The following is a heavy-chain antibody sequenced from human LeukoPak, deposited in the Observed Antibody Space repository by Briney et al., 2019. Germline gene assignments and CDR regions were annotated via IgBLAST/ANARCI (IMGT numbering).Heavy chain of an antibody. D-gene: IGHD2-15*01. CDR2: INSDGSST. CDR3: ARDAPYCSGGSCSPYFDY. J-gene: IGHJ4*02. CDR1: GFTFSSYW. Sequence: GGSLRLSCAASGFTFSSYWMHWVRQAPGKGLVWVSRINSDGSSTSYADSVKGRFTISRDNAKNTLYLQMNSLRAEDTAVYYCARDAPYCSGGSCSPYFDYWGQGTLVTVSS. V-gene: IGHV3-74*01.